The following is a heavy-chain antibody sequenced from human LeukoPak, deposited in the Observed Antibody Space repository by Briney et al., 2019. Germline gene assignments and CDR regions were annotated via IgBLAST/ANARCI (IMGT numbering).Heavy chain of an antibody. CDR1: GFTFDDYA. D-gene: IGHD1-1*01. Sequence: GGSLRLSCAASGFTFDDYAMHWVRQAPGKGLEWVSAISGSGGSTYYADSVKGRFTISRDNSKNTLYLQMNSLRAEDTAVYYCAKTTRIYYYYGMDVWGQGTTVTVSS. J-gene: IGHJ6*02. CDR2: ISGSGGST. CDR3: AKTTRIYYYYGMDV. V-gene: IGHV3-23*01.